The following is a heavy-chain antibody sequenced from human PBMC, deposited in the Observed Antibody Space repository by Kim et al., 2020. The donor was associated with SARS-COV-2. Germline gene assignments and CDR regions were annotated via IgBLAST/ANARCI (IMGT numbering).Heavy chain of an antibody. D-gene: IGHD3-10*01. Sequence: YKHNFQGRVTITGDTSTSTSYMELSRLTSKDTAVYYCAREGSGSYNWFDPWGQGTLVTVSS. V-gene: IGHV1-3*01. J-gene: IGHJ5*02. CDR3: AREGSGSYNWFDP.